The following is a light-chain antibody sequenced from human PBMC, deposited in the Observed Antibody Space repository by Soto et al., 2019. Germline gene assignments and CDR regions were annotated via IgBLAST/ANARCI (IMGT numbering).Light chain of an antibody. V-gene: IGKV1-8*01. CDR3: QQYNTYST. Sequence: AIRMAHSPSSFCASTGDGVTVSCRASQGISSYLAWYQQKPGKAPKLLIYAASTLQSGVPARFSGSGSGTEFTLTISSLQPDDFATYYCQQYNTYSTFGQGTRLEI. CDR2: AAS. CDR1: QGISSY. J-gene: IGKJ5*01.